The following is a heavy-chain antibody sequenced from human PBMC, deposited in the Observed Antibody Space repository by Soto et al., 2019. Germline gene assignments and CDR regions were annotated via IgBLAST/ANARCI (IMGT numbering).Heavy chain of an antibody. CDR3: ARDRSSWYPPYYYYYYMDV. Sequence: GASVKVSCKASGYTFTSYAMHWVRQAPGQRLEWMGWINAGNGNTKYSQKFQGRVTITRDTSASTAYMELSSLRSEDTAVYYCARDRSSWYPPYYYYYYMDVWGKGTTVTVSS. V-gene: IGHV1-3*01. CDR1: GYTFTSYA. D-gene: IGHD6-13*01. CDR2: INAGNGNT. J-gene: IGHJ6*03.